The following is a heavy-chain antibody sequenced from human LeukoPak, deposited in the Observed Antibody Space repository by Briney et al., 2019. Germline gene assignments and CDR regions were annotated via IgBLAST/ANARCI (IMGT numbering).Heavy chain of an antibody. CDR3: ARGGPAAMGMSNFDY. D-gene: IGHD2-2*01. Sequence: PGRSLRLSCAASGFTFSSYSMNWVRQAPGKGLEWVSSISSSSSYIYYADSIKGRFTISRDNAKNSLYLQMNSLRAEDTAVYYCARGGPAAMGMSNFDYWGQGTLVTVSS. CDR2: ISSSSSYI. J-gene: IGHJ4*02. CDR1: GFTFSSYS. V-gene: IGHV3-21*01.